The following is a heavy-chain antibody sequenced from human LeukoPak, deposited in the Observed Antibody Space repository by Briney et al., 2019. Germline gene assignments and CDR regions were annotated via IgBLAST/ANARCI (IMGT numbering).Heavy chain of an antibody. CDR1: GGSISYYY. CDR3: ARHNTAWYNDY. D-gene: IGHD1-1*01. V-gene: IGHV4-59*08. Sequence: SETLSLTCTVSGGSISYYYWSWIRQPPGKGLEWIGYIDYSGRTNYSPSLKSRVTISVDTSKNQFSLNLSSVTAADTALYYCARHNTAWYNDYWGQGTLVTVSS. J-gene: IGHJ4*02. CDR2: IDYSGRT.